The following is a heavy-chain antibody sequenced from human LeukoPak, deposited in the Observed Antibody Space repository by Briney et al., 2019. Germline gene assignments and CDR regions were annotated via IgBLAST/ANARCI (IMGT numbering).Heavy chain of an antibody. Sequence: GSLRLSCAASGFTFSNYAMSWIRQPPGKGLEWIGEINHSGSTNYNPSLKSRVTISVDTSKNQFSLKLSSVTAADTAVYYCARHSSGSYSDTFDIWGQGTMVTVSS. J-gene: IGHJ3*02. CDR3: ARHSSGSYSDTFDI. CDR2: INHSGST. CDR1: GFTFSNYA. D-gene: IGHD1-26*01. V-gene: IGHV4-34*01.